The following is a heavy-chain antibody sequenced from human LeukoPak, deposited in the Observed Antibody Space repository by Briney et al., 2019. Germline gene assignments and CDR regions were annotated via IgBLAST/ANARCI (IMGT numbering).Heavy chain of an antibody. Sequence: PSETLSLTCTVSGGSISSYYWSWIRQPPGKGLEWIGYIYYSGSTNYNPSLKSRVTISVDTSKNQFSLKLSSVTAADTAVYYCAPEVGPAASGSFYNWGQGTMVTVSS. V-gene: IGHV4-59*01. CDR3: APEVGPAASGSFYN. CDR2: IYYSGST. D-gene: IGHD2-2*01. J-gene: IGHJ3*02. CDR1: GGSISSYY.